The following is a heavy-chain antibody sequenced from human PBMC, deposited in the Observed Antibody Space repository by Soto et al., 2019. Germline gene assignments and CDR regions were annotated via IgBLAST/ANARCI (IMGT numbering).Heavy chain of an antibody. CDR3: ARHPTISQAVVTAITGY. V-gene: IGHV1-18*01. CDR1: GYTFTRYG. J-gene: IGHJ4*02. CDR2: ISAYNGNT. Sequence: GASVKVCCKASGYTFTRYGISWVVQSPGQGLEWMGWISAYNGNTNYAQKLQGRVTMTTGTSTGTAYMELRSLRSDDTAVYYCARHPTISQAVVTAITGYWAEGPLVTVSS. D-gene: IGHD2-21*02.